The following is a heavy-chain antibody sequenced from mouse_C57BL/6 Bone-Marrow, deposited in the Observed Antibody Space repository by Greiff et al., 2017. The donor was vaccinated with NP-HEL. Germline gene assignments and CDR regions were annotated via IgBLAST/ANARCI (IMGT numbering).Heavy chain of an antibody. CDR1: GYTFTNYW. CDR3: ASHYYGSSYGYFDV. V-gene: IGHV1-63*01. D-gene: IGHD1-1*01. J-gene: IGHJ1*03. CDR2: IYPGGGYT. Sequence: VHLVESGAELVRPGTSVKMSCKASGYTFTNYWIGWAKQRPGHGLEWIGDIYPGGGYTNYNEKFKGKATLTADKSSSTAYMQFSSLTSEDSAIYYCASHYYGSSYGYFDVWGTGTTVTVSS.